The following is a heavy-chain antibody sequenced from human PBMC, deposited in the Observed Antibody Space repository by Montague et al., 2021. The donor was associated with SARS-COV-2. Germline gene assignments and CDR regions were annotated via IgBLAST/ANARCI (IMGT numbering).Heavy chain of an antibody. D-gene: IGHD3-3*01. Sequence: SETLSLTCTVSGGSISSYYWSRIRQPPGKGLEWIGYIYYSGSTNYNPSLKSRVTISVDTSKNQFSLKLSSVTAADTAAYYCAGQVPDFWSGIDYWGQGTLVTVSS. CDR3: AGQVPDFWSGIDY. CDR2: IYYSGST. CDR1: GGSISSYY. J-gene: IGHJ4*02. V-gene: IGHV4-59*01.